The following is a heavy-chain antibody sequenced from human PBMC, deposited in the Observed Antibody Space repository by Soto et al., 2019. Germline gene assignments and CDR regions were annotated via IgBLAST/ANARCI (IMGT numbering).Heavy chain of an antibody. CDR3: ARDYGGRPRVPMDV. J-gene: IGHJ6*04. CDR2: ISSYNGNT. Sequence: QVQLVQSGAEVKKPGASVKVSCKASGYIFTTYGISWVRQAPGQGLEWMGWISSYNGNTNYVQKLQGRVTMTTDTSTNTANMELRSLRSDDTAVYYCARDYGGRPRVPMDVWGKGTTVTVSS. CDR1: GYIFTTYG. D-gene: IGHD4-17*01. V-gene: IGHV1-18*01.